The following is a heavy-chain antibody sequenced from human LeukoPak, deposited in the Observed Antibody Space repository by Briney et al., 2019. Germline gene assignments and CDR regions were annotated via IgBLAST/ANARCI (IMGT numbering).Heavy chain of an antibody. D-gene: IGHD3-3*01. CDR2: ISYDGSNK. V-gene: IGHV3-30*18. J-gene: IGHJ4*02. CDR1: GFTFSSYG. Sequence: GRSLRLSCAASGFTFSSYGMHWVRQAPGKGLEWVAVISYDGSNKYYADSVKGRFTISRDNSKNTLYLQMSSLRAEDTAVYYCAKSAPEYYDFWSGADYWGQGTLVTVSS. CDR3: AKSAPEYYDFWSGADY.